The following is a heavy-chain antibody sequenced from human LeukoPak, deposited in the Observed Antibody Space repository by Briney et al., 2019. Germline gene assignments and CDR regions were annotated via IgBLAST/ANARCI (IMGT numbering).Heavy chain of an antibody. D-gene: IGHD1-26*01. CDR2: IIPILGIA. CDR1: GGTFSSYA. V-gene: IGHV1-69*04. CDR3: ARDAGATVVYFQH. J-gene: IGHJ1*01. Sequence: ASVKVSCKASGGTFSSYAISWVRQASGQGLEWMGRIIPILGIANYAQKFQGRVTITADKSTSTAYMELSSLRSEDTAVYYCARDAGATVVYFQHWGQGTLVTVSS.